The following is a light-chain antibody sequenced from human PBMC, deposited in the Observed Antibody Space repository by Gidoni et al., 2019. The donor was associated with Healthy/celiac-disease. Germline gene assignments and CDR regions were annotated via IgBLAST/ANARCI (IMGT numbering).Light chain of an antibody. V-gene: IGLV2-14*01. J-gene: IGLJ2*01. CDR1: SSDVGGYNY. CDR2: DVS. CDR3: SSYTSSSTPVV. Sequence: QPALTQPASGSGSPGQSITISCTGTSSDVGGYNYVSWYQQHPGKAPKLMIYDVSNRPSGVSNRFSGSKSGNTASLTISGLQAEDEADYYCSSYTSSSTPVVFGGGTKLTVL.